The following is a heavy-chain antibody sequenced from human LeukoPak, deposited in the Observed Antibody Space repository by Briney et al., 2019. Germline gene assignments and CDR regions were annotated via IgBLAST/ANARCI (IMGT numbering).Heavy chain of an antibody. CDR3: ARRWDDYGDSGFDY. V-gene: IGHV4-39*07. Sequence: SETLSLTCTVSGGSISSSSYYWAWIRQPPGKGLEWIGSIHYSGSTYYNPSLQSRVTISIDTSKNQFSLKLRFVTAADTAVYYCARRWDDYGDSGFDYWGQGTLVTVSS. CDR1: GGSISSSSYY. D-gene: IGHD4-17*01. CDR2: IHYSGST. J-gene: IGHJ4*02.